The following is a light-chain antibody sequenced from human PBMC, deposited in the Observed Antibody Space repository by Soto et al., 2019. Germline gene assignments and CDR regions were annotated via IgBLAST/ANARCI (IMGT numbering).Light chain of an antibody. CDR1: SSDASGYKY. V-gene: IGLV2-11*01. Sequence: ALTQPRSVSGSPGQSVTISCTGTSSDASGYKYVSWYQQHPGKAPKLIIFDVTERPSGVPDRFSGSKSGNTASLTISGLQAEDEADYYCCSYAGAYVFGSGTKVTVL. CDR2: DVT. CDR3: CSYAGAYV. J-gene: IGLJ1*01.